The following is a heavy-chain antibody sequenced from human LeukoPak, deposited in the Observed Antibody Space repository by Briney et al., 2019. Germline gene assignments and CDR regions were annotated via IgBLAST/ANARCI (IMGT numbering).Heavy chain of an antibody. CDR1: GSTFSSYS. D-gene: IGHD3-10*01. CDR3: ARPLYGSGSYLNY. J-gene: IGHJ4*02. Sequence: GGSLRLSCAASGSTFSSYSMNWVRQAPGKGLEWVSYISSSSSTIYYADSVKGRFTISRDNAKNSLYQQMNSLRAEDTAVYYCARPLYGSGSYLNYWGQGTLVTVSS. V-gene: IGHV3-48*04. CDR2: ISSSSSTI.